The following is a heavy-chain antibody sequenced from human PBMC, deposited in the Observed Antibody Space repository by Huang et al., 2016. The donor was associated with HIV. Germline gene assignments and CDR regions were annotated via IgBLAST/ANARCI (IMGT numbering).Heavy chain of an antibody. CDR1: GFTFSSYG. D-gene: IGHD6-13*01. J-gene: IGHJ4*02. CDR3: AKGGSAAAVLDF. V-gene: IGHV3-30*18. CDR2: ISYDARTK. Sequence: QVQLVESGGGVVQPGRSLRISGAASGFTFSSYGMHGVRQAAGEGLEGGAVISYDARTKYYADSVKGRFSISRDNSMTTVYLQLNSLRLEDTAVYYCAKGGSAAAVLDFWGQGTLVTVSS.